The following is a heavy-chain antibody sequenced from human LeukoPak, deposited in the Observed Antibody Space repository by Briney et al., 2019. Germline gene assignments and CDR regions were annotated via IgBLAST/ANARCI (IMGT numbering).Heavy chain of an antibody. D-gene: IGHD5-12*01. Sequence: SETLSLTCTVSGGSISSGGYYWSWIRQHPGKGLEWIGYIYYSGSTYYNPSLKSRVTISVDTSKNQFSLKLSSVTAADTAVYYCARVRMSGYDSSWFDPWGQGTLVTASS. CDR2: IYYSGST. V-gene: IGHV4-31*03. CDR3: ARVRMSGYDSSWFDP. CDR1: GGSISSGGYY. J-gene: IGHJ5*02.